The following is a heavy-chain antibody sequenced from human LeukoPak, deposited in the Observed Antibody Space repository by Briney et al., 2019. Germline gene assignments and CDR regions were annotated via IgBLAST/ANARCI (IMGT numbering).Heavy chain of an antibody. J-gene: IGHJ4*02. CDR1: GGTFSSYA. D-gene: IGHD6-13*01. Sequence: ASVKVSCKASGGTFSSYAISWVRQAPGQGLECMGGIIPIFGTANYAQKFQGRVTITADKSTSTAYMELSSLRSEDTAVYYCARGYRGSSSWFDYWGQGTLVTVSS. V-gene: IGHV1-69*06. CDR2: IIPIFGTA. CDR3: ARGYRGSSSWFDY.